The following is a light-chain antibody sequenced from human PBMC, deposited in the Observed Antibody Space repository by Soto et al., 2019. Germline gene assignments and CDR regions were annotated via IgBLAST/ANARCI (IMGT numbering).Light chain of an antibody. CDR2: STN. CDR1: SAPLSTTYY. CDR3: VLYMGNGIYL. Sequence: QAVVTQEPSVSVSPGGTVTLTCALRSAPLSTTYYTAWCQQTQGQPPRTLIYSTNTRSSGVHDRFSGSIRGNKAALTITGAEADDEADYYCVLYMGNGIYLFGPGTKLTVL. J-gene: IGLJ1*01. V-gene: IGLV8-61*01.